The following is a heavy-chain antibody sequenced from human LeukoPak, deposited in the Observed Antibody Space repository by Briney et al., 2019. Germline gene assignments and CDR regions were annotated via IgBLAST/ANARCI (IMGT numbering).Heavy chain of an antibody. Sequence: GESLKISCKGSGYSFTNYWIGWVRQMPGKGLEWMGIIYPGDSDTRYSPSFQGQVTFSGDKSISTAYLQWSSLKASDTAMYYCARRLPYPSSGSGGFDYWGQGTLVTVSS. CDR2: IYPGDSDT. CDR3: ARRLPYPSSGSGGFDY. D-gene: IGHD6-13*01. J-gene: IGHJ4*02. V-gene: IGHV5-51*01. CDR1: GYSFTNYW.